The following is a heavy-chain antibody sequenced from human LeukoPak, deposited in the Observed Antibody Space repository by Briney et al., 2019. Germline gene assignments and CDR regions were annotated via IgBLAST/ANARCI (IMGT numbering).Heavy chain of an antibody. J-gene: IGHJ6*03. Sequence: SETLSLTCAVYGGSFSGYYWSWIRQPPGKGLEWIGSIYYSGSTYYNPSLKSRVTISVDTSKDQFSLKLSSVTAADTAVYYCARGRGWELPNYYYYMDVWGKGTTVTVSS. CDR3: ARGRGWELPNYYYYMDV. CDR2: IYYSGST. CDR1: GGSFSGYY. V-gene: IGHV4-34*01. D-gene: IGHD1-26*01.